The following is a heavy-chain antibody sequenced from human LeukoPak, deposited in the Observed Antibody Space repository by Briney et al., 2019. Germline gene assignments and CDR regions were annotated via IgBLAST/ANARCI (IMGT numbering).Heavy chain of an antibody. Sequence: SETLSLTCIVSGGSIRSGDYYWSWIRQPPGKGLEWIGFIYYSGTTSYNPSLKSRVTISIDTSKNQFSMKLTSVTAADTAVYYCARDPRFCSTTNCPYGPNPWGQGTLVTVSS. CDR3: ARDPRFCSTTNCPYGPNP. CDR2: IYYSGTT. CDR1: GGSIRSGDYY. J-gene: IGHJ5*02. V-gene: IGHV4-30-4*08. D-gene: IGHD2-2*01.